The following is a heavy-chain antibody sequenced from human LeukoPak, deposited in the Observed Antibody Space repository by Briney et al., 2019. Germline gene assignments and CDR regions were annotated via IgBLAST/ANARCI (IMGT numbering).Heavy chain of an antibody. D-gene: IGHD1-26*01. J-gene: IGHJ6*02. Sequence: ASVKVSCKASGYMFTTYGISWVRQAPGQGLEWMGWISTGTGDTNYAQKFQDRVTMTIDTSANTAHMELRSLRSDDTAVYYCAREGAGALLIWFLGDGMDVWGQGTTVTVSS. CDR1: GYMFTTYG. CDR2: ISTGTGDT. CDR3: AREGAGALLIWFLGDGMDV. V-gene: IGHV1-18*01.